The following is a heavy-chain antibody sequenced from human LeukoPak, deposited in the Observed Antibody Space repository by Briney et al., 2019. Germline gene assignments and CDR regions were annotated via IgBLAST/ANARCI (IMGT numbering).Heavy chain of an antibody. CDR1: GGSISGGGYY. CDR3: ARARVYDFWSGYRHAFDI. J-gene: IGHJ3*02. V-gene: IGHV4-31*03. CDR2: IYYSGST. D-gene: IGHD3-3*01. Sequence: KPSETLSLTCTVSGGSISGGGYYWSWIRQHPGKGLEWIGYIYYSGSTYYNPSLKSRVAISVDTSKNQFSLKVSSVTAADTAVYYCARARVYDFWSGYRHAFDIWGQGTMVTVSS.